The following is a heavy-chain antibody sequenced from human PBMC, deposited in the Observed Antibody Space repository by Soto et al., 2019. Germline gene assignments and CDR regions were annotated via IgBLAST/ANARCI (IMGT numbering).Heavy chain of an antibody. V-gene: IGHV4-4*07. Sequence: QVQLQESGPGLVKPSETLSLTCTVSGGSIISYYWSWIRQPAGKGLEWICRIYTSGSTNYNPSLWSRVPMSGDTTKNQFSLKLSSVTEADKAGYYCARVWGYCSSTCCYTARYFDLRGRGTLVTVSS. CDR1: GGSIISYY. J-gene: IGHJ2*01. CDR2: IYTSGST. CDR3: ARVWGYCSSTCCYTARYFDL. D-gene: IGHD2-2*02.